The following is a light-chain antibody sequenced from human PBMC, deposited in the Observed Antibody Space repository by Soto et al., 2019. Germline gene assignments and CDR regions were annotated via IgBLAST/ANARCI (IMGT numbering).Light chain of an antibody. Sequence: EIVLTQSPGTLSLSPGERATLSCRASQSVSSSYLAWYRQRPGQAPRLLIYGASIRATGIPDRFSGSGSGTDFTLTISRLEPEDFAVFYCQHYGSSPSFGPGTKVDIK. J-gene: IGKJ3*01. V-gene: IGKV3-20*01. CDR3: QHYGSSPS. CDR2: GAS. CDR1: QSVSSSY.